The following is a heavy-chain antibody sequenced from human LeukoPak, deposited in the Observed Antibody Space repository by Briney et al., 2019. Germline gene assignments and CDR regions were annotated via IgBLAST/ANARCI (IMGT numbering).Heavy chain of an antibody. V-gene: IGHV3-7*04. CDR2: IKQDGSEK. CDR3: ARGTIAAAGYYYFDY. Sequence: TGGSLRLSCAASGFTFSSYWMSWVRQAPGKGLEWVANIKQDGSEKYYVDSVKGRFTISRDNAKNSLYLQMNSLRAEDTAEYYCARGTIAAAGYYYFDYWGQGTQVTVSS. J-gene: IGHJ4*02. D-gene: IGHD6-13*01. CDR1: GFTFSSYW.